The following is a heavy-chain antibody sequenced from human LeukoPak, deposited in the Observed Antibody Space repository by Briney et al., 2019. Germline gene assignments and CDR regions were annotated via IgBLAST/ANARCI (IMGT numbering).Heavy chain of an antibody. D-gene: IGHD3-3*01. CDR1: GFTFNDYY. V-gene: IGHV3-11*01. CDR2: ISSSGSTI. J-gene: IGHJ3*02. CDR3: ARGYYDFWSGPSDAFDI. Sequence: GGSLRLSCAASGFTFNDYYMSWIRQAPGKGLEWVSYISSSGSTIYYADSVKGRFTISRDNAKNSLYLQMNSLRAEDTAVYYCARGYYDFWSGPSDAFDIWGQGTMVTVSS.